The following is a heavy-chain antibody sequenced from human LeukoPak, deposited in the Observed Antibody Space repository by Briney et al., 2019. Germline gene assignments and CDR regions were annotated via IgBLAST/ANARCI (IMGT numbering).Heavy chain of an antibody. J-gene: IGHJ3*02. CDR2: IRKKRQSYTT. CDR1: GFTFSDYI. CDR3: TRDGGEGGSSAFDI. D-gene: IGHD2-15*01. V-gene: IGHV3-72*01. Sequence: DPGGSLRLSCAASGFTFSDYILDWVRQAPGKWLELLGRIRKKRQSYTTEYAASVKCRFTISRDDSKNSLYLHMSSLKTEDTAVYHCTRDGGEGGSSAFDIWGLGTMVTVSS.